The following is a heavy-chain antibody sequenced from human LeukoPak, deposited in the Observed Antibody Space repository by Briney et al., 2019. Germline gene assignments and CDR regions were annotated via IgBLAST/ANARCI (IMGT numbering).Heavy chain of an antibody. CDR1: GFTFSSYW. V-gene: IGHV3-74*01. CDR3: AVVVVAATAFDI. J-gene: IGHJ3*02. Sequence: GGSLRLSCAASGFTFSSYWMHWVRQAPGKGLVRVSRINSDGSSTSYADSVKGRFTISRDDAKNTLYLQMNSLRAEDTAVYYCAVVVVAATAFDIWGQGTMVTVSS. CDR2: INSDGSST. D-gene: IGHD2-15*01.